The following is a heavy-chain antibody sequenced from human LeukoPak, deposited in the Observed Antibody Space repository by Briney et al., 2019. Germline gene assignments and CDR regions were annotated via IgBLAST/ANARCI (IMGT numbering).Heavy chain of an antibody. CDR2: IYYSGST. J-gene: IGHJ4*02. V-gene: IGHV4-30-4*01. Sequence: SETLSLTCTVSGGSISSGDYYWSWIRQPPGQGLEWIGYIYYSGSTYYNPSLKSRVTISVDTSKNQFSLKLSSVTAADTAVYYCASGYYYGSGNEYYFDYWGQGTLVTVSS. CDR3: ASGYYYGSGNEYYFDY. D-gene: IGHD3-10*01. CDR1: GGSISSGDYY.